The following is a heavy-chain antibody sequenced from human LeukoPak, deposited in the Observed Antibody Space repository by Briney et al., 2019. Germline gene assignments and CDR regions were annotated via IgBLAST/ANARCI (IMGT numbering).Heavy chain of an antibody. D-gene: IGHD6-13*01. CDR3: ARDEIAAAGTGYYYYGMDV. J-gene: IGHJ6*02. Sequence: SETLSLTCTVSGGSISSSSYYWGWIRQPPGKGLEWIGTIYYSGSTNYNPSLKSRVTISVDTSKNQFSLKLSSVTAADTAVYYCARDEIAAAGTGYYYYGMDVWGQGTTVTVSS. V-gene: IGHV4-39*07. CDR2: IYYSGST. CDR1: GGSISSSSYY.